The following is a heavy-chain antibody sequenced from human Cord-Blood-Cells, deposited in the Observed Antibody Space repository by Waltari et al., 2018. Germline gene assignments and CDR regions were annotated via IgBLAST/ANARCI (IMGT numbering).Heavy chain of an antibody. CDR2: IYHSGST. CDR3: ARAIYYDSSGYYYYFDY. V-gene: IGHV4-4*02. Sequence: QVQLQESGPGLVKPSGTLSLTFAVSGGSISSSNWWSWVRQPPGKGLEWIGEIYHSGSTNYNPSLKSRVTISVDKSKNQFSLKLSSVTAADTAVYYCARAIYYDSSGYYYYFDYWGQGTLVTVSS. CDR1: GGSISSSNW. D-gene: IGHD3-22*01. J-gene: IGHJ4*02.